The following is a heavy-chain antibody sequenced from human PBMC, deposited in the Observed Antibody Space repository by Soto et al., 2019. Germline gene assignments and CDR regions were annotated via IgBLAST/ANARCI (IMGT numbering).Heavy chain of an antibody. CDR2: ISQTGST. CDR3: ARGSWLVITPYFDY. CDR1: GGSVTDGHW. D-gene: IGHD3-9*01. V-gene: IGHV4-4*02. J-gene: IGHJ4*02. Sequence: QVQLQESGPGLVKPSGTLSLTCAVSGGSVTDGHWWTWVRQPPGQGLEWIGDISQTGSTKYNPSLTSRLTISVDKAKNQFSLNLSSVTAADSALYYCARGSWLVITPYFDYWGQGTLFTVSS.